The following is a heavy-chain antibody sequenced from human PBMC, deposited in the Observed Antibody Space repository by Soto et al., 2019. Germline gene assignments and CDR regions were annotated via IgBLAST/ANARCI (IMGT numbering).Heavy chain of an antibody. CDR2: IIPIFGTA. CDR3: ARGGMTTVVTPRSPLDY. D-gene: IGHD4-17*01. V-gene: IGHV1-69*06. Sequence: QVQLVQSGAEVKKPGSSVKVSCKASGGTFSSYAISWVRQAPGQGLEWMGGIIPIFGTANYAQKFQGRVTITADKSTSTAYMELSSLRSEDTAVYYCARGGMTTVVTPRSPLDYWGQGTLVTVSS. CDR1: GGTFSSYA. J-gene: IGHJ4*02.